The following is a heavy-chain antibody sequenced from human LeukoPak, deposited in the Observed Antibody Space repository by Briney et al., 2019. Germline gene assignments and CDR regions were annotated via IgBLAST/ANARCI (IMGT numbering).Heavy chain of an antibody. Sequence: SQTLSHTCAISGDRVSSNSAAWNWIRQSPSRGLEWLGRTYYRSEWYSYYAASVKSRITINPDTSKNQFSLQLKSLTPEDTAVYYCARMVGLVSDYWGQGTLVTVSS. CDR3: ARMVGLVSDY. V-gene: IGHV6-1*01. CDR2: TYYRSEWYS. D-gene: IGHD3-10*01. J-gene: IGHJ4*02. CDR1: GDRVSSNSAA.